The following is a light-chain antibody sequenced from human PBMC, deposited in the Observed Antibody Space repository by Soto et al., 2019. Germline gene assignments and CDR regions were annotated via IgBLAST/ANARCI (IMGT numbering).Light chain of an antibody. CDR3: CSYAGTRDV. CDR1: NCDIGNYNL. Sequence: QSVLTQPASVSGSPGQSITISCTGTNCDIGNYNLVSWYQQHPGKAPKLMIYDVSKRPSGVSNRFSGSKSDNTASLTISGLQAEDEADYYCCSYAGTRDVFGGGTKLTVL. CDR2: DVS. V-gene: IGLV2-23*02. J-gene: IGLJ2*01.